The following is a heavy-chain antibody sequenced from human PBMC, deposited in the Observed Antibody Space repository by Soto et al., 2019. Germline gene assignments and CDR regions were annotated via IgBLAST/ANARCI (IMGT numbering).Heavy chain of an antibody. D-gene: IGHD3-22*01. J-gene: IGHJ3*01. V-gene: IGHV1-2*04. CDR2: INPNSGVT. CDR3: ARDQLYYNDISGRPLNAFDV. Sequence: ASVKVSCKAAGYSFTGFYLHWMRQAPGQGLEWMGWINPNSGVTKYAEKFQGWVTMTRDTSINTAYMELSRLTSDDTAVYYCARDQLYYNDISGRPLNAFDVWGQGTMVTVSS. CDR1: GYSFTGFY.